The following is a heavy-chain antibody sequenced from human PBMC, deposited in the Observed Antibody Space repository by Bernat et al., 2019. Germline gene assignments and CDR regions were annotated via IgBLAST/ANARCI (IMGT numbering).Heavy chain of an antibody. V-gene: IGHV3-7*03. D-gene: IGHD3-10*01. J-gene: IGHJ6*02. CDR2: IKQDGSEK. CDR1: GFTFSSYW. Sequence: EVQLVESGGGLVQPGGSLRLSCAASGFTFSSYWMSWVRQAPGKGLEWVANIKQDGSEKYYVDSVKGRFTISRDNAKNSLYLQMNRLRAEDTAVYYCARVTVRGSRDGMDVWGQGTTVTVSS. CDR3: ARVTVRGSRDGMDV.